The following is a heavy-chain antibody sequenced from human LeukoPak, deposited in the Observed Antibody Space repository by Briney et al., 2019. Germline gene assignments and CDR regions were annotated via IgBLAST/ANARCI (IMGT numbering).Heavy chain of an antibody. CDR2: ISGGRGST. V-gene: IGHV3-23*01. J-gene: IGHJ4*02. CDR3: AKDPHVVVGAATHIDY. CDR1: GFIFSTYA. Sequence: GGSLRLSCAASGFIFSTYAMNWVRQAPGKGLEWVSAISGGRGSTHYADSVKGRFTISRDNSKNTLYLQMNSLRAEDTAVYYCAKDPHVVVGAATHIDYWGPGVLVTVSS. D-gene: IGHD2-15*01.